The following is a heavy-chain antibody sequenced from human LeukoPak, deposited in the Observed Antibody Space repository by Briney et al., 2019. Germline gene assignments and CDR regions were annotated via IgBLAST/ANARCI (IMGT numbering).Heavy chain of an antibody. V-gene: IGHV4-39*07. J-gene: IGHJ3*02. CDR3: ARESSRNAFDI. CDR1: GGSISSSSYY. Sequence: SETLSLTCTVSGGSISSSSYYWGWIRQPPGKGLEWIGEINHSGSTNYNPSLKSRVTISVDTSKNQFSLELSSVTAADTAVYYCARESSRNAFDIWGQGTMVTVSS. CDR2: INHSGST.